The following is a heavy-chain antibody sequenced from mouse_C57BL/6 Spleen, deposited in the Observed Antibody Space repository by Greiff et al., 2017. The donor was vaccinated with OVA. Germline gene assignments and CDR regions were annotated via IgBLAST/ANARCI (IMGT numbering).Heavy chain of an antibody. CDR1: GYTFTSYW. CDR3: ARGPSLLPDY. V-gene: IGHV1-61*01. J-gene: IGHJ2*01. D-gene: IGHD1-2*01. Sequence: QVQLQQPGAELVRPGSSVKLSCKASGYTFTSYWMDWVKQRPGQGLEWIGNIYPSDSETHYNQKFKDKATLTVDKSSSTAYMQLSSLTSEDSAVYYCARGPSLLPDYWGQGTTLTVSA. CDR2: IYPSDSET.